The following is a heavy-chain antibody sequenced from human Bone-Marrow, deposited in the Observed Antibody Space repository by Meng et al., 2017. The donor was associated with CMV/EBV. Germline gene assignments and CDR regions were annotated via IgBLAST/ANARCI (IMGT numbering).Heavy chain of an antibody. CDR3: ARARSLVPAAIPHHYYYGMDV. D-gene: IGHD2-2*02. V-gene: IGHV4-59*01. J-gene: IGHJ6*02. Sequence: GSLRLSCTVSGGSISSYYWSWIRQPPGKGLEWIGYIYYSGSTNYNPSLKSRVTISVDTSKNQFSLKLSSVTAADTAVYYCARARSLVPAAIPHHYYYGMDVWGQGTTVTVSS. CDR1: GGSISSYY. CDR2: IYYSGST.